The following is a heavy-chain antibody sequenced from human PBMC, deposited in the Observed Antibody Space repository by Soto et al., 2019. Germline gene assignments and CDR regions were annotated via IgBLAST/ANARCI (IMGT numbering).Heavy chain of an antibody. CDR3: AKSLSASPNYVFDY. Sequence: EVQLLVSGGGLVQPGGSLRLSCAASGFPFSSYAMTWVRQAPGKGLEWVSGISGSGGLTYYADSVQGRFTISRDNSKNTLYLQMNSLRADDTAVYYCAKSLSASPNYVFDYWGQGTVVTVSS. D-gene: IGHD1-7*01. CDR1: GFPFSSYA. CDR2: ISGSGGLT. J-gene: IGHJ4*02. V-gene: IGHV3-23*01.